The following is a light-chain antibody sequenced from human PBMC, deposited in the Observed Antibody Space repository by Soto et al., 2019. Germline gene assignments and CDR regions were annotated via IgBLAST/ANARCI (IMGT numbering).Light chain of an antibody. CDR3: QQYNNWHPNAYT. V-gene: IGKV3-15*01. CDR2: GAS. J-gene: IGKJ2*01. Sequence: EIVMTQSPATLSVSPGERATLSCRASQSVSSNLAWYQQKPGQAPRLLIYGASTRATGIPARFSGSGSGTEFTLTISSLQSEDFAVYYCQQYNNWHPNAYTFGQGTKLEIK. CDR1: QSVSSN.